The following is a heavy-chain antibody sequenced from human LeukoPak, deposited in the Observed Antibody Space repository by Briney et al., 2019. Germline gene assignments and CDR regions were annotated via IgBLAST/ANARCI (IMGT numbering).Heavy chain of an antibody. V-gene: IGHV1-2*02. D-gene: IGHD2-2*01. CDR1: GYTFTGYY. CDR3: ARVGGYCSSTSCPNPFDY. J-gene: IGHJ4*02. CDR2: INPNSGGT. Sequence: ASVKVSGKASGYTFTGYYMHWVRQAPGQGLEWMGWINPNSGGTNYAQKFQGRVTMTRDTSISTAYMELSRLRSDDTAVYYCARVGGYCSSTSCPNPFDYWGQGTLVTVSS.